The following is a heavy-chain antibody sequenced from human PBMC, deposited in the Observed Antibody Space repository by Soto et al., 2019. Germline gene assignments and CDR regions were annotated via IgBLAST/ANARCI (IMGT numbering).Heavy chain of an antibody. J-gene: IGHJ4*02. CDR3: ARVYRGAVSGTVSPLLGD. D-gene: IGHD6-19*01. CDR2: INAGNGNT. V-gene: IGHV1-3*01. Sequence: ASVKVSCKASGYTFTSYSMHWVRQAPGQRLEWMGWINAGNGNTKYSQKFQGRVTITRDTSASTAYMELSSLRSEDTAVYYCARVYRGAVSGTVSPLLGDWSQGTLVTVSS. CDR1: GYTFTSYS.